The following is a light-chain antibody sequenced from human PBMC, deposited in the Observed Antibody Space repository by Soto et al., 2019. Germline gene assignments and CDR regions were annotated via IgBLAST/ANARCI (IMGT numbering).Light chain of an antibody. V-gene: IGKV3-11*01. J-gene: IGKJ1*01. CDR1: ENVRTF. CDR2: GAS. Sequence: DIVLTPSPCTLSLSPGERAPLSCRASENVRTFVDWYQQKPGQAPRLLIYGASNRATDIPARFSGSGSGTDFTLTISNLEPEDFAVYYCQQHSHWPPWTFGQGTKVDIK. CDR3: QQHSHWPPWT.